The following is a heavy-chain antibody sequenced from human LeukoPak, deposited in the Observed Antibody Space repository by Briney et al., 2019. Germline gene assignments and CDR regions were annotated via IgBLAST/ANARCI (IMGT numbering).Heavy chain of an antibody. CDR3: ASLYSGSYYWWY. Sequence: PGGSLRLSCAASGFTFSSYWMSWVRQAPGKGLEWVANIKQDGSEKYYVDSVKGRFIISRDNAKNSLYLQMNSLRAEDTAVYYCASLYSGSYYWWYWGQGTLVTVSS. CDR2: IKQDGSEK. J-gene: IGHJ4*02. D-gene: IGHD1-26*01. V-gene: IGHV3-7*01. CDR1: GFTFSSYW.